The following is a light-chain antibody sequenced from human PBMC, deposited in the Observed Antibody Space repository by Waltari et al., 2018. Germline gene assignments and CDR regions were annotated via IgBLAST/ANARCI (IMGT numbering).Light chain of an antibody. CDR2: LGS. V-gene: IGKV2-28*01. J-gene: IGKJ2*01. Sequence: DIVMTQSPLSLPVTPGAPASIPCRSSQSLLHSNGYDYLDWYLQKPGQSPQLLIYLGSNRASGVPDRFSGSGSGTDFTLKISRVEAEDVGVYYYMQALQTPPGYTFGQGTKLEIK. CDR1: QSLLHSNGYDY. CDR3: MQALQTPPGYT.